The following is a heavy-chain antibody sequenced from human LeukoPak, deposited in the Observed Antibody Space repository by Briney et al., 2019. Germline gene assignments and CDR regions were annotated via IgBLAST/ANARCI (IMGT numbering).Heavy chain of an antibody. CDR1: GFSLSPYW. D-gene: IGHD2-21*01. V-gene: IGHV3-74*01. CDR2: INGDGSTT. Sequence: GGCLRLSCAASGFSLSPYWMHWVRHAPGEWLVWVSYINGDGSTTSYADSVKGRFTISRDNAKNTLDLQMNSLRAEDTAVYYCARGALLSREHAFDIWGQGTMVTVSS. CDR3: ARGALLSREHAFDI. J-gene: IGHJ3*02.